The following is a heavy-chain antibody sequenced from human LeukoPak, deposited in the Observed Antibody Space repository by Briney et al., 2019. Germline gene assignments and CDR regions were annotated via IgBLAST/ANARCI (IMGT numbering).Heavy chain of an antibody. J-gene: IGHJ6*02. Sequence: SVKVSCKASGGTFSSYAISWVRQAPGQGLEWMGRIIPILGIANYAQKFQGRVTITADKSTSTAYIELGSLRSEDTAVYYCASAEHGATDYYYYGMDVWGQGTTVTVSS. CDR2: IIPILGIA. CDR1: GGTFSSYA. CDR3: ASAEHGATDYYYYGMDV. V-gene: IGHV1-69*04. D-gene: IGHD1-26*01.